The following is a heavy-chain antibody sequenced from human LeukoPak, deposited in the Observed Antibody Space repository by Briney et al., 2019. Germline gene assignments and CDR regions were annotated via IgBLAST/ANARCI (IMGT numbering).Heavy chain of an antibody. Sequence: GGSLRLSCAASGFTFSSYAMSWVRQAPGKGLEWVSAISGSGGSTYYADSVKGRFTISRDNSKNTLYLQMNSLRAEDTAVYYCAKRETSYGSGSYSVDYWGQGTLVTVSS. V-gene: IGHV3-23*01. CDR2: ISGSGGST. CDR1: GFTFSSYA. J-gene: IGHJ4*02. CDR3: AKRETSYGSGSYSVDY. D-gene: IGHD3-10*01.